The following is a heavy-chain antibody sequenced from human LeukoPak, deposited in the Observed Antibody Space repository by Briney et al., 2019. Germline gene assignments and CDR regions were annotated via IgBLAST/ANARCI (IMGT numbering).Heavy chain of an antibody. D-gene: IGHD3-9*01. CDR3: ARELRYSPEWDNYYYYGMDV. J-gene: IGHJ6*02. CDR2: IWYDGSNK. CDR1: GFTFSSYG. V-gene: IGHV3-33*01. Sequence: GGSLRLSCAASGFTFSSYGMHWVRQAPGKGLEWVAVIWYDGSNKYYADSVKGRFIISRDNSKNTLYLQMNSLRAEDTAVYYCARELRYSPEWDNYYYYGMDVWGQGTTVTVSS.